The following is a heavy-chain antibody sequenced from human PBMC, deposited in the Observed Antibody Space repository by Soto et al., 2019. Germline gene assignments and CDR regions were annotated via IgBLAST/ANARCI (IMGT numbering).Heavy chain of an antibody. V-gene: IGHV3-23*01. Sequence: PGGSLRLSCAASGFTFSDYYINWVRQAPGKGLEWVSAISGSGGSTYYADSVKGRFTISRDNSKNTLYLQMNSLRAEDTAVYYCANDARGRPFDYWGQGTLVTVSS. CDR3: ANDARGRPFDY. CDR1: GFTFSDYY. J-gene: IGHJ4*02. D-gene: IGHD3-16*01. CDR2: ISGSGGST.